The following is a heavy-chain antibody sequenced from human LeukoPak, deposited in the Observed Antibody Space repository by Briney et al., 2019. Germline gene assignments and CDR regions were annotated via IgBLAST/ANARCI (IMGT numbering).Heavy chain of an antibody. CDR1: GVSFSDSY. CDR3: VRGIRSWGRKVLDH. V-gene: IGHV4-34*01. J-gene: IGHJ4*02. CDR2: ITHSGSS. D-gene: IGHD3-16*01. Sequence: SETLSLTCAVTGVSFSDSYWSWIRQPPGKGLEWIGEITHSGSSKYNASLETRVTISVDTSTNQFSLRMNSVTAADTAVYYCVRGIRSWGRKVLDHWGLGTLVTVSS.